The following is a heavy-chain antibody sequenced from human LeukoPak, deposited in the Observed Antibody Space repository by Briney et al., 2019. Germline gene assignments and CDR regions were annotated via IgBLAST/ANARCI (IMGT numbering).Heavy chain of an antibody. J-gene: IGHJ1*01. CDR2: IIPIFGTA. Sequence: ASVKVSCKASGGTFSSYAISWVRQAPGQGLEWMGGIIPIFGTANYAQKFQGRVTITADESTSTAYMELSSLRSEDTAVYYCARLARYYDRSGLPYAEYFQHWGQGTLVTVSS. D-gene: IGHD3-22*01. V-gene: IGHV1-69*13. CDR1: GGTFSSYA. CDR3: ARLARYYDRSGLPYAEYFQH.